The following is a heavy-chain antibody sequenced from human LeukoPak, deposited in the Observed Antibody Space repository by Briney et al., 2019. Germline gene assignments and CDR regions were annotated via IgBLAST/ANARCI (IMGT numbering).Heavy chain of an antibody. D-gene: IGHD7-27*01. V-gene: IGHV3-21*01. CDR3: ARAINWVFDY. CDR2: ISSSSSYI. CDR1: GFTFSSYS. Sequence: PGGSLRLSCAASGFTFSSYSMNWVRQAPGKGLEWVSSISSSSSYIYYADSVKGRFTISRDDAKNSLYLQMNSLRAEDTAVYYCARAINWVFDYWGQGTLVTVSS. J-gene: IGHJ4*02.